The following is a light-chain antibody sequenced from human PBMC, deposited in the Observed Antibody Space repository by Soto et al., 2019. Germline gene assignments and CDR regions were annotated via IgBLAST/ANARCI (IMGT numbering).Light chain of an antibody. J-gene: IGLJ2*01. CDR1: SSDVGGYNY. V-gene: IGLV2-11*01. Sequence: QSALTQPRSVSGSPGQSVAISCTGTSSDVGGYNYVSWYQYHPGKAPKLMIYDVSKRPSGVPDRFSGSKSGNTASLTISGLQVEDEADYYCCSYAVSNLDVVFGGGTQLTVL. CDR3: CSYAVSNLDVV. CDR2: DVS.